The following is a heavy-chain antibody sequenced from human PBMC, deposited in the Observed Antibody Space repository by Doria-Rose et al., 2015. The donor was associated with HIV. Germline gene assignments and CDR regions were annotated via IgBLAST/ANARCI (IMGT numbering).Heavy chain of an antibody. CDR3: ARDRYSGYDVGYYCGMDV. Sequence: VAVIWYDGSNKYYADSVKGRFTISRDNSKNTLYLQMNSLRAEDTAVYYCARDRYSGYDVGYYCGMDVWGQGTTVTVSS. V-gene: IGHV3-33*01. J-gene: IGHJ6*02. CDR2: IWYDGSNK. D-gene: IGHD5-12*01.